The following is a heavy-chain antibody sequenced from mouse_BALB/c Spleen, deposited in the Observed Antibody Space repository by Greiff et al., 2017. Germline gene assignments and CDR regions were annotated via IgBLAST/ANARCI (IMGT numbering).Heavy chain of an antibody. CDR3: VRDDGNRRYWSFDV. CDR1: GFTCNTNA. CDR2: IRSKSNNYAT. J-gene: IGHJ1*01. V-gene: IGHV10S3*01. D-gene: IGHD2-1*01. Sequence: EAGGGWVQPNGSLKLPCAAFGFTCNTNAMNWFRLAPGKGLEGVARIRSKSNNYATYYADSVKDRLTISSDDSQSMLYLQMNNLKMEDTAMYYCVRDDGNRRYWSFDVWGAGTTVTVSS.